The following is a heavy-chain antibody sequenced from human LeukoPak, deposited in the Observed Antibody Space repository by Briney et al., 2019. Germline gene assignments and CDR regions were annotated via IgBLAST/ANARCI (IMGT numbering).Heavy chain of an antibody. D-gene: IGHD2-2*01. CDR2: IYSDGTP. CDR1: GFTVRSNY. J-gene: IGHJ4*02. Sequence: GGSLRLSCAPFGFTVRSNYMSWVRQAPGKGLEWVSTIYSDGTPYYADSLKGRFTISRDNSKNTLYLRMNSLRAEDTAIYYCARAIQSHLLKGYFDYWGQGTLVTVSS. CDR3: ARAIQSHLLKGYFDY. V-gene: IGHV3-53*01.